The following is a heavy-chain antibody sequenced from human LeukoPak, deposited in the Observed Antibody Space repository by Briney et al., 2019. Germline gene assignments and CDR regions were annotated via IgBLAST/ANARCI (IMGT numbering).Heavy chain of an antibody. V-gene: IGHV3-30*04. CDR3: ARVGIAVAGSFDY. J-gene: IGHJ4*02. Sequence: GGSPRLSCAASGFTFSSYAMHWVRQAPGKGLEWVAVISYDGSNKYYADSVKGRFTISRDNSKNTPYLQMNSLRAEDTAVYYCARVGIAVAGSFDYWGQGTLVTVSS. D-gene: IGHD6-19*01. CDR2: ISYDGSNK. CDR1: GFTFSSYA.